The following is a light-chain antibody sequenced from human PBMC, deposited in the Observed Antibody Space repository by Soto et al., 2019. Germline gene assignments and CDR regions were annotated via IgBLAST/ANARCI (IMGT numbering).Light chain of an antibody. J-gene: IGKJ2*03. V-gene: IGKV3-11*01. Sequence: EIVLTQSPATLSLSPGERATLSCRASQSVSSYLAWYQQKPGQAPRLLIYDASNRATGIPARFSGSGSGTDFTLTISSLEPEDFAVYYCQQRSSAYSFGQGTKLEI. CDR3: QQRSSAYS. CDR1: QSVSSY. CDR2: DAS.